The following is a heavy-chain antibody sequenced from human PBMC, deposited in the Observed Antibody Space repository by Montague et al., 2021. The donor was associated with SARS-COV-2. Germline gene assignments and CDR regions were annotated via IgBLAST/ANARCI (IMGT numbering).Heavy chain of an antibody. D-gene: IGHD2-21*02. CDR1: GGSITSSAYF. Sequence: SETLSLTCTVSGGSITSSAYFWSWIRQSPGKGLEWIGTIYYSGNTYSNPSLKSRLTISMDTSKSQVSLKINSVTAADTAVYFCASLGSPAYCVGDCYLRDYGTDVWGQGTRVTVSS. CDR3: ASLGSPAYCVGDCYLRDYGTDV. J-gene: IGHJ6*02. CDR2: IYYSGNT. V-gene: IGHV4-39*01.